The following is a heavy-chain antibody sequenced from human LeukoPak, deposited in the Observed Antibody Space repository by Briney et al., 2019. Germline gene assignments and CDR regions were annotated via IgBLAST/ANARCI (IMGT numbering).Heavy chain of an antibody. CDR3: ARVDTIYYYYYMDV. J-gene: IGHJ6*03. D-gene: IGHD3-3*01. V-gene: IGHV3-23*01. CDR1: GFTFSSYA. CDR2: ISGSGGST. Sequence: PGGSLRLSCAASGFTFSSYAMSWVRQAPGKGLEWVSAISGSGGSTYYADSVKGRFTISRDNAKNSLYLQMNSLRAEDTAVYYCARVDTIYYYYYMDVWGKGTTVTVSS.